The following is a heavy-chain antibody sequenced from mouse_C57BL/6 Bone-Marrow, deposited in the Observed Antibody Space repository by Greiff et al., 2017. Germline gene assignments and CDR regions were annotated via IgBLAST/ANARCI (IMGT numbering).Heavy chain of an antibody. CDR1: GYTFTSYW. CDR2: IDPNSGGT. V-gene: IGHV1-72*01. D-gene: IGHD1-1*01. Sequence: QVQLQQPGAELVKPGASVKLSCKASGYTFTSYWMHWVKQRPGRGLEWIGRIDPNSGGTKYNEKFKSKATLTVDKPSSTAYMQLSSLTSEDSAVYYCARNMGITTVVPFDYWGQGTTLTGSS. J-gene: IGHJ2*01. CDR3: ARNMGITTVVPFDY.